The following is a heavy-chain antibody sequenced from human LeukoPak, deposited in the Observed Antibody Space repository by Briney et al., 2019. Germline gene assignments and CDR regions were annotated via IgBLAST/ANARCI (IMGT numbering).Heavy chain of an antibody. D-gene: IGHD3-10*01. V-gene: IGHV3-43*02. Sequence: LTGGSLRLSCAASGFRFDDYAMHWVRQAPGKGLEWVSLISGDGISTYYADSVKGRFTISRDNSKNSLYLQMNSLRTEDTALYYCAKDMWRFGELDYDYWGQGTLVTVSS. J-gene: IGHJ4*02. CDR3: AKDMWRFGELDYDY. CDR1: GFRFDDYA. CDR2: ISGDGIST.